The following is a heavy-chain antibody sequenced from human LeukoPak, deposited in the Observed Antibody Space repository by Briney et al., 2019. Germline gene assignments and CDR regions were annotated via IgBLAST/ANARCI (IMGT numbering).Heavy chain of an antibody. V-gene: IGHV3-11*06. Sequence: GGSLRLSCAASGFSFSDYYMSWIRQAPGKGLEWVSYISSSGSYTNYADSVKGRFTISRDNAKNSLYLQMNSLRAEDTAVYYCASIYGSSGYSDYWGEGALVTVSS. D-gene: IGHD3-22*01. J-gene: IGHJ4*02. CDR2: ISSSGSYT. CDR3: ASIYGSSGYSDY. CDR1: GFSFSDYY.